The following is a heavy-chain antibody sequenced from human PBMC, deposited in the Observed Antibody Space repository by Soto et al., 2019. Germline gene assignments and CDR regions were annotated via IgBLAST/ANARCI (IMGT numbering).Heavy chain of an antibody. CDR2: MNPNNWNT. CDR1: GYTFTSYD. CDR3: TRVVTGYYYMDV. V-gene: IGHV1-18*03. D-gene: IGHD2-21*02. Sequence: ASVKVSCKASGYTFTSYDINWVRQATGQGLEWMGWMNPNNWNTNYAKNLQGRVTLTKDTSTSTAYMELRSLRFDDMAVYYCTRVVTGYYYMDVWGKGTTVTVSS. J-gene: IGHJ6*03.